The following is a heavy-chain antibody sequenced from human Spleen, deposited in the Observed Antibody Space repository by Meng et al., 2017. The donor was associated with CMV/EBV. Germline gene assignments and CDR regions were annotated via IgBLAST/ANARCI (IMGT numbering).Heavy chain of an antibody. CDR1: GGSVSSNNW. V-gene: IGHV4-4*02. Sequence: VSGGSVSSNNWWSWVRRPPGKGLEWIGEVSHRRSATYNPSLKSRVTMSIDNSKNQFSLQLNSVTAADTAVYYCTRSGTSAWYYFDSWGQGTLVTVSS. CDR2: VSHRRSA. CDR3: TRSGTSAWYYFDS. D-gene: IGHD6-19*01. J-gene: IGHJ4*02.